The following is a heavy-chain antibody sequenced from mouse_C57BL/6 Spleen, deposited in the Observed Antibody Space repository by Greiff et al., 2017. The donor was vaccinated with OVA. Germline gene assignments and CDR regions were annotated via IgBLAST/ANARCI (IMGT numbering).Heavy chain of an antibody. CDR3: ARGGCDY. CDR1: GYAFTNYL. J-gene: IGHJ2*01. CDR2: INPGSGGT. Sequence: QVQLQQSGAELVRPGTSVKVSCKASGYAFTNYLIEWVKQRPGQGLEWIGVINPGSGGTNYNEKFKGKATLTADKSSSTAYMQLSSLTSADSAVCFSARGGCDYWGQGTTLTVSS. V-gene: IGHV1-54*01.